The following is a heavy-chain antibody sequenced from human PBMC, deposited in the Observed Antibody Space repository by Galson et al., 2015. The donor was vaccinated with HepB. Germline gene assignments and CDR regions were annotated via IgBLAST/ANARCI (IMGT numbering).Heavy chain of an antibody. J-gene: IGHJ4*02. Sequence: SLRLSCAASGFTLSSYWMSWVRQAPGKGLEWVANIKQDGSEKYYVDSVKGRFTISRDNAKNSLYLQMNSLRAEDTAVYYCARVTYYYDSSGLGWLDYWGQGTLVTVSS. CDR3: ARVTYYYDSSGLGWLDY. V-gene: IGHV3-7*03. CDR1: GFTLSSYW. D-gene: IGHD3-22*01. CDR2: IKQDGSEK.